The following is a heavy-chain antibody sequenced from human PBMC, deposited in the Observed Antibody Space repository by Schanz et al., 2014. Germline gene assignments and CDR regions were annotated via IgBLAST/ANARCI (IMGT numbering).Heavy chain of an antibody. CDR2: MYINSGST. D-gene: IGHD3-22*01. CDR1: GFTFSDSW. J-gene: IGHJ4*02. V-gene: IGHV3-74*01. Sequence: EVQLVESGGGFVQPGGSLRLSCAASGFTFSDSWMHWVRQAPGKGLEWISSMYINSGSTQYADSVKGRFIISRDDSKNTLYLQMNSLRPEDTAVYYCAKEDRNHNSDYVYWGQGTLVTVSS. CDR3: AKEDRNHNSDYVY.